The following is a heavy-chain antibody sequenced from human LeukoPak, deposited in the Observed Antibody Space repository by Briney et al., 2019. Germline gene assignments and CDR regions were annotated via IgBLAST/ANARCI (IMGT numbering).Heavy chain of an antibody. CDR3: TRAKFGGYDY. Sequence: GGSLRLSCAASGFTFSTYAMSWVRQAPGKGLEWVSAIGGSGGSTYYADSVKGRFTISRDDSKNTLNLQMSSLRAEDTAVYYCTRAKFGGYDYWGQGTLVTVSS. J-gene: IGHJ4*02. V-gene: IGHV3-23*01. CDR1: GFTFSTYA. D-gene: IGHD5-12*01. CDR2: IGGSGGST.